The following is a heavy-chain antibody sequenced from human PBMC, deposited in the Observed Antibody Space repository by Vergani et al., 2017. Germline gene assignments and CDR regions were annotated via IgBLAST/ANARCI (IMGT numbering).Heavy chain of an antibody. CDR1: GFTFNQYG. Sequence: QVQLVESGGGVVQPGRSLRLSCAAAGFTFNQYGMHWVRQAPGKGLEWVAGTWYDGNNKQYAEAVKGRFTISRDNSKSTMYLQMNSLRDEDTGVYYCARDLRLLYNRFDPWGQGTLVTVSS. CDR3: ARDLRLLYNRFDP. V-gene: IGHV3-33*01. D-gene: IGHD5/OR15-5a*01. CDR2: TWYDGNNK. J-gene: IGHJ5*02.